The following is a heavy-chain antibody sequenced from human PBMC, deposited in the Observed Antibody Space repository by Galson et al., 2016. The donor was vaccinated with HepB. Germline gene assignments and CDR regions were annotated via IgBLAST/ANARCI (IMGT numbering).Heavy chain of an antibody. D-gene: IGHD1-7*01. V-gene: IGHV2-5*02. CDR3: AHVRDGLELYFDS. Sequence: PALVKPPQTLTLTCSFSGFSLSTSRLDVGWIRQPPGKALEWLALIYWDEDKRYNPSLKNRLTITKDTSKNEVVLTMTNMYPVDTATYFCAHVRDGLELYFDSWGQGTLVTVSS. CDR2: IYWDEDK. J-gene: IGHJ4*02. CDR1: GFSLSTSRLD.